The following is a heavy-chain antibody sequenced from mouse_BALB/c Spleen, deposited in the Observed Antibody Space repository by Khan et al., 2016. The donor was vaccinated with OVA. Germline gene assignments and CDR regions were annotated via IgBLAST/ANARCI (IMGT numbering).Heavy chain of an antibody. D-gene: IGHD2-14*01. CDR3: ARGGYGGFAY. Sequence: VRLQQSGPALVQPGASVKIPCKASGYTFTDYNMDWVKQSHGKSLEWIGDINPNNGGTIYNQKFKGKATLTVDKSSSTAYMELRSLTSEDTAVYFCARGGYGGFAYWGQGTLVTVSA. CDR1: GYTFTDYN. CDR2: INPNNGGT. V-gene: IGHV1-18*01. J-gene: IGHJ3*01.